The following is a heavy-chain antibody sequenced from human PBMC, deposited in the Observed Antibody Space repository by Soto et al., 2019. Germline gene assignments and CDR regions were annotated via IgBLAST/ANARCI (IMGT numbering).Heavy chain of an antibody. V-gene: IGHV1-18*01. CDR1: GYTFTIYG. CDR2: IIAHNGNT. CDR3: ARGRYGDY. J-gene: IGHJ4*02. D-gene: IGHD1-1*01. Sequence: QVHLVQSGAEVKKPGASVKVSCKASGYTFTIYGITWVRQAPGPEHEGMGWIIAHNGNTDYAQKLQGRVIVTRDTSTSTAYMELRSLISNDTAVYYCARGRYGDYWGQGALVTVSS.